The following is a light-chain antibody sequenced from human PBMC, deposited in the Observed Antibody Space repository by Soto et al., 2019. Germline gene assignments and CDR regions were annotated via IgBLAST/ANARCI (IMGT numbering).Light chain of an antibody. CDR2: KAS. CDR3: QHYNSYSQT. Sequence: ILISQYASVVSGPVGDRGSNSYLASQTINSWLAWYQQKPGKAPKLLIYKASNLISGVPSRFSGSGSGTEFTLTISSLQPDDFATYYCQHYNSYSQTFGQGTKVDIK. J-gene: IGKJ1*01. CDR1: QTINSW. V-gene: IGKV1-5*03.